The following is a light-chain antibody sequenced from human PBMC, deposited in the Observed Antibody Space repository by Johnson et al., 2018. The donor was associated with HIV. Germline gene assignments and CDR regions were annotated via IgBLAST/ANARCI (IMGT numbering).Light chain of an antibody. CDR1: SSNIGNNY. CDR2: ENN. V-gene: IGLV1-51*02. Sequence: QSVLTQPPSVSAAPGQKVTISCSGSSSNIGNNYVSWYQQLPGGAPKLLIYENNMRPSGIPDRFSGSKSGTSATLDITGLQTGDEADYYCRTWDSSQSAYVLGTGTTVPLL. CDR3: RTWDSSQSAYV. J-gene: IGLJ1*01.